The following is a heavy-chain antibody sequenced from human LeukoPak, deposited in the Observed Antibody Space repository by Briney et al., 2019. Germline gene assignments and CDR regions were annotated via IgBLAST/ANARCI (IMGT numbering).Heavy chain of an antibody. D-gene: IGHD3-3*02. CDR2: DGTDI. V-gene: IGHV3-74*01. J-gene: IGHJ2*01. CDR3: ARGKFSTNWTFDL. CDR1: GFTFSSYW. Sequence: GGSLRLSCAASGFTFSSYWMHWVRQAPGKGLVWVARDGTDISYADSVEGRFTISRDNAKNTLYLQMNSLRAEDTAVYFCARGKFSTNWTFDLWGRGTRVTVSS.